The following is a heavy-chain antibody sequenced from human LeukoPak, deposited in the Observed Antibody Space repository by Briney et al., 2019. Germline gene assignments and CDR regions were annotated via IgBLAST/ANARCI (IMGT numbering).Heavy chain of an antibody. D-gene: IGHD3-9*01. CDR3: ARDPRYFDWSSYRGAFDI. CDR2: IYTSGST. V-gene: IGHV4-4*07. Sequence: PSETLSLTCTVSGGSISSYYWSWIRQPAGKGLEWIGRIYTSGSTNYNPSLKSRVTISVDTSKNQFSLKLSSVTAADTAVYYCARDPRYFDWSSYRGAFDIWGQGTMVTVSS. CDR1: GGSISSYY. J-gene: IGHJ3*02.